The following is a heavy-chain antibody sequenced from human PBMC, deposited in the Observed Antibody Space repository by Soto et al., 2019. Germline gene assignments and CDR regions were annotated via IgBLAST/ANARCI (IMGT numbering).Heavy chain of an antibody. Sequence: QVQLVQSGAEVKKPGASVKVSCKASGYTFTSYAMHWVRQAPGQRLEWMGWINAGNGNTKYSQKFQGRVTITRDTSASTAYMELSSLRSEDTAVYYCAGGRYYYGSGSYYNYGMDVWGQGTKVTVSS. CDR3: AGGRYYYGSGSYYNYGMDV. D-gene: IGHD3-10*01. J-gene: IGHJ6*02. CDR1: GYTFTSYA. V-gene: IGHV1-3*01. CDR2: INAGNGNT.